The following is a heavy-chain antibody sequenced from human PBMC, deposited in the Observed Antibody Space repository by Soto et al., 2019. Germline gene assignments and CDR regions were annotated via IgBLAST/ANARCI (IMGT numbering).Heavy chain of an antibody. CDR1: GFTFSSYA. CDR3: ATEGGSYRGGSFDY. Sequence: EVQLLESGGGLVQPGGSLRLSCAASGFTFSSYAMSWVRQAPGKGLEWVSAISGRGGNTYYADSVKGRFTISRDNSKNTLYLQMISLRAEDTAVYYCATEGGSYRGGSFDYWGQGTLVTVSS. J-gene: IGHJ4*02. CDR2: ISGRGGNT. D-gene: IGHD3-16*02. V-gene: IGHV3-23*01.